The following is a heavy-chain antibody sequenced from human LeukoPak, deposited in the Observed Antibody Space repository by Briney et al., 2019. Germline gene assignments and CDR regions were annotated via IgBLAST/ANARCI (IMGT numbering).Heavy chain of an antibody. CDR2: INPNSGGT. D-gene: IGHD1-7*01. CDR3: ARENNWNYFSHLNWFDP. V-gene: IGHV1-2*06. CDR1: GYAFTGYY. J-gene: IGHJ5*02. Sequence: ASVKVSCKASGYAFTGYYMHWVRQAPGQGLEWMGRINPNSGGTNYAQKFQGRVTMTRDTSISTAYMELSRLRSDDTAVYYCARENNWNYFSHLNWFDPWGQGTLVTVSS.